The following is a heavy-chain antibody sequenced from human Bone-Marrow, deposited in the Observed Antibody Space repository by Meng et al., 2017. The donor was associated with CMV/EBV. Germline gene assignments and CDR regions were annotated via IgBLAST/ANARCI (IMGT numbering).Heavy chain of an antibody. CDR1: GSTFTSYG. V-gene: IGHV1-18*01. CDR3: ARGGFDY. J-gene: IGHJ4*02. Sequence: VRLGQPGAGGHTPDASVKVSRKASGSTFTSYGTRWVRHAPGQGLEWMGWISAYNGNTNYAQKLQGRVTMTTDTSTSTAYMELRSLRSDDTAVYYCARGGFDYWGQGTLVTVSS. CDR2: ISAYNGNT. D-gene: IGHD3-16*01.